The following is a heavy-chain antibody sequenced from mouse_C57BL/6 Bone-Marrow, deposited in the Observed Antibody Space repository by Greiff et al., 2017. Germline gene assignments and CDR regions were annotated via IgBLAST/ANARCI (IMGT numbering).Heavy chain of an antibody. CDR3: DRDGDYDDYAMDY. D-gene: IGHD2-4*01. CDR1: GYTFTSYW. J-gene: IGHJ4*01. V-gene: IGHV1-50*01. Sequence: QVQLQQPGAELVKPGASVKLSCKASGYTFTSYWMQWVKQRPGQGLEWIGDIDPSDSSTNYNQKFTGKATLTVDTSSSTAYMQLSSLTYEDSAVYYCDRDGDYDDYAMDYWGQGTSVTVSS. CDR2: IDPSDSST.